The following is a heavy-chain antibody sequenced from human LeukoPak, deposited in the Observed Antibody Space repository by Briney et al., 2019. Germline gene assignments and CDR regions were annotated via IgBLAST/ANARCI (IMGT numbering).Heavy chain of an antibody. CDR3: AREESGMIDFWSGCSLRRWFDP. CDR2: IYYSGST. CDR1: GGSISSGGYY. V-gene: IGHV4-31*03. J-gene: IGHJ5*02. Sequence: PSETLSLTCTVSGGSISSGGYYWSWIRQHPGKGLEWIGYIYYSGSTYYNPSLKSRVTISVDTSKNQFSLKLSSVAAADTAVYYCAREESGMIDFWSGCSLRRWFDPWGQGTLVTVSS. D-gene: IGHD3-3*01.